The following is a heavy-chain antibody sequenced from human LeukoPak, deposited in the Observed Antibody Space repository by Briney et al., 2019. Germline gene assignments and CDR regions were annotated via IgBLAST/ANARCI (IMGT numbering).Heavy chain of an antibody. V-gene: IGHV4-59*12. D-gene: IGHD3/OR15-3a*01. J-gene: IGHJ4*02. Sequence: SETLSLTCTVSGGSISSYYWSWIRQPPGKGLEWIGYIYSSGSTNYNPSLKSRVTISVDTSKNHFSLKLNSVTAADTAVYYCASGIQGTGNNYWGQGTLVTVSS. CDR3: ASGIQGTGNNY. CDR1: GGSISSYY. CDR2: IYSSGST.